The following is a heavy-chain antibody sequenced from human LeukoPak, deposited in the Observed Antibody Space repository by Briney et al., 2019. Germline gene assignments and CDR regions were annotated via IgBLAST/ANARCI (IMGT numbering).Heavy chain of an antibody. Sequence: PGGSLRLSCAASGFTVSSNYMSWVRQAPGKGLEWVSAISGSGGSTYYADSVKGRFTISRDNSKNTLYLQMNSLRAEDTAVYYCAKTTVVTPEADAFDIWGQGTMVTVSS. CDR1: GFTVSSNY. CDR2: ISGSGGST. J-gene: IGHJ3*02. CDR3: AKTTVVTPEADAFDI. V-gene: IGHV3-23*01. D-gene: IGHD4-23*01.